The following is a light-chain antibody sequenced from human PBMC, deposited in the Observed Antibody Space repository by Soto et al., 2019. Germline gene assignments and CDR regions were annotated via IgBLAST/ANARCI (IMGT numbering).Light chain of an antibody. J-gene: IGKJ5*01. Sequence: IVLTQSPDTLSLSPGERATLSCRASQSVTSNYLAWYQQKPGQAPRLLIYGASTRASDIPDRFSGSVSGTDFTLTISRLEPEDFAIYYCQQYGTSPRITFGQGTRLDIK. V-gene: IGKV3-20*01. CDR1: QSVTSNY. CDR3: QQYGTSPRIT. CDR2: GAS.